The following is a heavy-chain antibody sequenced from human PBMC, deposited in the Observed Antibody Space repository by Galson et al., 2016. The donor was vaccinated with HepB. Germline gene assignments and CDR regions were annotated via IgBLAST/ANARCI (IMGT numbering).Heavy chain of an antibody. V-gene: IGHV1-3*01. J-gene: IGHJ6*02. D-gene: IGHD6-19*01. Sequence: SVKVSCKASGYTFTNFAMHWVRLAPGQRLEWMGWINAANGNTRYSQTFQGRVTFSSDTSARTAYMELSSLRSEDTAVYFSARLRRQIGVIPVAGFLAWGQGTTVTVSS. CDR2: INAANGNT. CDR1: GYTFTNFA. CDR3: ARLRRQIGVIPVAGFLA.